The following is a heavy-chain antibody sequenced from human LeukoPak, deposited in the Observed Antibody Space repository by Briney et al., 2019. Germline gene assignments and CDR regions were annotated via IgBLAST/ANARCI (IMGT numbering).Heavy chain of an antibody. V-gene: IGHV4-59*01. D-gene: IGHD1-26*01. J-gene: IGHJ4*02. CDR3: ARGYSGSYGRFDY. CDR2: IYYSGST. Sequence: PSETLSLTCTVPGGSISSYYWSWIRQPPGKGLEWIGYIYYSGSTSYNPSLKSRVTISVDTSKNQFSLKLSSVTAADTAVYYCARGYSGSYGRFDYWGQGTLVTVSS. CDR1: GGSISSYY.